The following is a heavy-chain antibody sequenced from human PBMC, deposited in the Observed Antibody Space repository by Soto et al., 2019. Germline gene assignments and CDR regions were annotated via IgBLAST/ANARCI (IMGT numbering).Heavy chain of an antibody. Sequence: QVQLVQSGAEVKKPGASVKVSCKASGYTFTSYGISWVRQAPGQGLEWMGWISAYNGNTNYAQKLQGRVTMTTDTXTXTXXMEPRSLTSSNPVVYYSARDSQGIERDESGYDCDYWGQGTLVTVSS. CDR3: ARDSQGIERDESGYDCDY. V-gene: IGHV1-18*01. CDR1: GYTFTSYG. J-gene: IGHJ4*02. D-gene: IGHD5-12*01. CDR2: ISAYNGNT.